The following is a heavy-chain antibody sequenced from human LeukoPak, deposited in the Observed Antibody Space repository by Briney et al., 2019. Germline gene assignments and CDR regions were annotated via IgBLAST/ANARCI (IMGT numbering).Heavy chain of an antibody. CDR1: RYTFTSYG. D-gene: IGHD3-22*01. CDR2: ISAYNGNS. J-gene: IGHJ5*02. CDR3: ARAAYYYDSSPNWFDP. Sequence: ASVKVSYKPSRYTFTSYGISWVRQAPGQGLEGMGWISAYNGNSNYAQKLQGRLTMTTDTSTSTAYMELRSLRSDDAAVYYCARAAYYYDSSPNWFDPWGQGTLVTVSS. V-gene: IGHV1-18*01.